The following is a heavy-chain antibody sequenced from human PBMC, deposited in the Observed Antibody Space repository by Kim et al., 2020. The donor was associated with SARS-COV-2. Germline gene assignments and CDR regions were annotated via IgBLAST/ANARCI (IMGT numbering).Heavy chain of an antibody. D-gene: IGHD3-10*01. CDR1: GGSVSSGSYY. CDR2: IYYSGST. V-gene: IGHV4-61*03. CDR3: AAYGSESYYTNP. Sequence: SETLSLTCTVSGGSVSSGSYYWSWIRQPPGKGLEWIGYIYYSGSTNYNPSLKSRVTISVDTSKNHFSLKLSSVTAADTAVYYCAAYGSESYYTNPWGQGTLVTVSS. J-gene: IGHJ5*02.